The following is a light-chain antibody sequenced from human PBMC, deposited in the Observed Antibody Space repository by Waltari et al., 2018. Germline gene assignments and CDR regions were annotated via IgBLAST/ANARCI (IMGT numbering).Light chain of an antibody. CDR2: DVV. CDR3: CSYTSSDTYV. Sequence: YQQRHVKAPRLKIYDVVKRRSGVSNRFSGYMSGYTATLTISGLQAEDEADYYCCSYTSSDTYVFGSGTTVTV. V-gene: IGLV2-14*03. J-gene: IGLJ1*01.